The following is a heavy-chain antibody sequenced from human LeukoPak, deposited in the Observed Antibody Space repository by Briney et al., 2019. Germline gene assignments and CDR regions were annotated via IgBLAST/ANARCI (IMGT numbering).Heavy chain of an antibody. V-gene: IGHV5-51*07. CDR3: ARSGYSYGFDY. CDR2: IYPGDSDT. CDR1: GYSFTSYW. Sequence: GESLKISCKGSGYSFTSYWIGWVHQMPGKGLEWMGIIYPGDSDTRYSPSFQGQITISADKSISTAYLQWSSLKAPDTAMYYCARSGYSYGFDYWGQGTLVTVSS. J-gene: IGHJ4*02. D-gene: IGHD5-18*01.